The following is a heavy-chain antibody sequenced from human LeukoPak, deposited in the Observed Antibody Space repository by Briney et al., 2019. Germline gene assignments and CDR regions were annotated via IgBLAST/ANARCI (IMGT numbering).Heavy chain of an antibody. D-gene: IGHD2-2*01. CDR2: INRDGSTT. V-gene: IGHV3-74*01. CDR3: ARKFGYCSSTSCYPFDY. CDR1: GFTFSNYW. Sequence: GGSLRLSCAASGFTFSNYWVHWVRQAPGKGLVWVSRINRDGSTTNYADSVKGRFTVSRDNAKNTLNLQMNSLRAEDTAVYYCARKFGYCSSTSCYPFDYWGQGTLVTVSS. J-gene: IGHJ4*02.